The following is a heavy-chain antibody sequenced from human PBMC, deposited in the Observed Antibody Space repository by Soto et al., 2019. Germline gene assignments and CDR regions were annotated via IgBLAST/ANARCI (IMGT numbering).Heavy chain of an antibody. CDR2: ISAYNGNT. CDR3: ARVRGYCSGGSCYSGWFDP. Sequence: QVQLVQSGAEVKKPGTSVKVSCKASGYTVTSYGISWVRQAPGQGLEWMGWISAYNGNTNYAQKLQGRVTMTTDTSTSTAYMELRSLRSDDTAVYYCARVRGYCSGGSCYSGWFDPWGQGTLVTVSS. J-gene: IGHJ5*02. CDR1: GYTVTSYG. D-gene: IGHD2-15*01. V-gene: IGHV1-18*01.